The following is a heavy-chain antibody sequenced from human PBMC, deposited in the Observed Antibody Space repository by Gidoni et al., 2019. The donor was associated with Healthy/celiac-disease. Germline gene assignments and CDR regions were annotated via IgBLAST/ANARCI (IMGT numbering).Heavy chain of an antibody. J-gene: IGHJ4*02. CDR1: VFSLSTRGVG. CDR2: IYWNDDK. CDR3: AHIQDYGDYVDY. Sequence: QITLKESGPTLVTPTQTLTLTCTFSVFSLSTRGVGVGWIRQPPGKALEWLAIIYWNDDKRYSPSLKSRLNSTKDTSKNQVVLTMTNMDPVDTATYYCAHIQDYGDYVDYWGQGTLVTVSS. V-gene: IGHV2-5*01. D-gene: IGHD4-17*01.